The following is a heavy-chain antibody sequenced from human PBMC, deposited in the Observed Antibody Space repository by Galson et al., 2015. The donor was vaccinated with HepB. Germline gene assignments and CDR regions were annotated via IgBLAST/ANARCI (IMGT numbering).Heavy chain of an antibody. CDR1: GSTLTEFS. CDR2: LHPEDGET. CDR3: ATGRRSSGWFTKTGFDY. D-gene: IGHD6-19*01. V-gene: IGHV1-24*01. J-gene: IGHJ4*02. Sequence: SVKVSCKVSGSTLTEFSIHWVRQAPGKGLEWMGGLHPEDGETIYAQKLRGRVTMTEDTSTDTAYMELSSLKSEDTAVYYCATGRRSSGWFTKTGFDYWGQGTLVAVSS.